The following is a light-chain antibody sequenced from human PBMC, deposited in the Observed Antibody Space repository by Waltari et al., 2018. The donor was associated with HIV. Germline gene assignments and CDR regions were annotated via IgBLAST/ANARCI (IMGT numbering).Light chain of an antibody. Sequence: QPALTQPASVSGSPGQSITISCTGTSSDVGGYNYVSWYQQHSGKGPKLIIYDVSNRPSGVSNRFSGSKSGNTASLTISGLQAEDEADYYCCSYTSTSSFVMFGGGTKLTVV. CDR1: SSDVGGYNY. CDR2: DVS. J-gene: IGLJ3*02. V-gene: IGLV2-14*01. CDR3: CSYTSTSSFVM.